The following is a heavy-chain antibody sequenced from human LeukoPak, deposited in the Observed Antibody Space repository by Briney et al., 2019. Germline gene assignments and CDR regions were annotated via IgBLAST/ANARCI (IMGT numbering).Heavy chain of an antibody. D-gene: IGHD1-20*01. Sequence: SETLSLTCTVSGDSTSRYYWSWVRQPPGKELEWIGFIFYRGSTNYDPSLKTRVTISADTSKNQFSLKLSSVTAADTAVYYCALMSDNWYFDYWGQGTLVTVSA. V-gene: IGHV4-59*01. J-gene: IGHJ4*02. CDR3: ALMSDNWYFDY. CDR1: GDSTSRYY. CDR2: IFYRGST.